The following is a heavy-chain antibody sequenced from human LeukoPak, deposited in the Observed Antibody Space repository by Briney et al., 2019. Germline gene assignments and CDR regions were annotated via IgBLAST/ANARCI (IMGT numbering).Heavy chain of an antibody. D-gene: IGHD3-22*01. CDR3: ARDPAYYYDSSGYYYRDYWYFDL. CDR1: GGTFSSYT. CDR2: IIPILGIA. J-gene: IGHJ2*01. Sequence: SVKVSCKASGGTFSSYTISWVLQAPGQGLEWMGRIIPILGIANYAQKFQGRVTITADKSTSTAYMELSSLRSEDTAVYYCARDPAYYYDSSGYYYRDYWYFDLWGRGTLVTVSS. V-gene: IGHV1-69*04.